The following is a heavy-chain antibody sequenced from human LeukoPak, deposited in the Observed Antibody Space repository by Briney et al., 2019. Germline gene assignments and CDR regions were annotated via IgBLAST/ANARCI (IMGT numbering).Heavy chain of an antibody. V-gene: IGHV3-74*01. CDR3: ARAGGPPTAMGFDP. D-gene: IGHD2-2*01. Sequence: GGSLRLSCAASGFSFSNYWFHWVRHAPGEGLVWVSRTNEHGTIINYADSVKGRFTISRDNAKNTLYLQMNSLRVEDTAVYYCARAGGPPTAMGFDPWGQGSLVSVST. J-gene: IGHJ5*02. CDR2: TNEHGTII. CDR1: GFSFSNYW.